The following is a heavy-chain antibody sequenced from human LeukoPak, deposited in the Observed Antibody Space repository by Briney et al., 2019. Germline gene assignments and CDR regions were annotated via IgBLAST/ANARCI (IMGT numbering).Heavy chain of an antibody. D-gene: IGHD3-10*01. CDR2: MNPNSGNT. CDR1: GGTFSSYA. V-gene: IGHV1-8*02. J-gene: IGHJ6*02. CDR3: ARGSTMVRGVNPLGNYGMDV. Sequence: GSSVKVSCKASGGTFSSYAINWVRQATGQGLEWMGWMNPNSGNTGYAQKFQGRVSMTRNTSISTAYMELSSLRPEDTAVYYCARGSTMVRGVNPLGNYGMDVWGQGATLTVSS.